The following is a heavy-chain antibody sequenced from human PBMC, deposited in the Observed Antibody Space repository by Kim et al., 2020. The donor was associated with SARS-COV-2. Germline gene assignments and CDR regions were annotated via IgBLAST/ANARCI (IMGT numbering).Heavy chain of an antibody. D-gene: IGHD3-22*01. CDR2: IYHSGST. CDR1: GGSISSSNW. V-gene: IGHV4-4*02. Sequence: SETLSLTCAVSGGSISSSNWWSWVRQPPGKGLEWIGEIYHSGSTNYNPSLKSRVTISVDKSKNQFSLKLSSVTAADTAVYYCASMTHYYDSSGYLPRVKRSYYYGMDVWGQGTTVTVSS. J-gene: IGHJ6*02. CDR3: ASMTHYYDSSGYLPRVKRSYYYGMDV.